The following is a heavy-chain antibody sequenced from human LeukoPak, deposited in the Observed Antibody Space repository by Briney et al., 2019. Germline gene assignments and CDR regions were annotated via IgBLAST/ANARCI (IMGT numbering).Heavy chain of an antibody. CDR3: ARALGSYAYTDAFDI. Sequence: GGSLRLSCATSGFTFNNYNMNWVRQAPGRALEWVSSITSSGTYIFYADSVRGRFTISRDNAKNSLYLQMNSLRAEDTAVYYCARALGSYAYTDAFDIWGQGTMVTVSS. CDR2: ITSSGTYI. CDR1: GFTFNNYN. V-gene: IGHV3-21*01. D-gene: IGHD1-26*01. J-gene: IGHJ3*02.